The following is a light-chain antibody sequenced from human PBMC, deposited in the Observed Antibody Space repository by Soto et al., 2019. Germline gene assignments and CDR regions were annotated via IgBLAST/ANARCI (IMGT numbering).Light chain of an antibody. CDR2: GAS. V-gene: IGKV3-15*01. CDR3: QQYNNWPYT. Sequence: EIVMTQSPATLSVSPGERATLSCRASQSVSSNLAWYQQKPGQAPRLLIYGASTRATGIPARFSGSGSGTEFTLTISSLQSGDFAVYYCQQYNNWPYTFGLGTKLEIK. J-gene: IGKJ2*01. CDR1: QSVSSN.